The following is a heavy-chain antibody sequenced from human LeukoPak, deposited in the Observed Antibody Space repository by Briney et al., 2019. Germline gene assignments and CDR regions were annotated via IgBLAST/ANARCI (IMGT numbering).Heavy chain of an antibody. Sequence: GGSLRLSCAASRFTFGDYAMHWVRQAPGKGMEWVGRIKSRTAGGTTDYAAPVKGRFIISRDDSKNTLCLQMNSLKTEDTAVYFCTTDRGITDLPLSGYWGQGTLVTVSS. V-gene: IGHV3-15*01. J-gene: IGHJ4*02. CDR1: RFTFGDYA. D-gene: IGHD1-14*01. CDR3: TTDRGITDLPLSGY. CDR2: IKSRTAGGTT.